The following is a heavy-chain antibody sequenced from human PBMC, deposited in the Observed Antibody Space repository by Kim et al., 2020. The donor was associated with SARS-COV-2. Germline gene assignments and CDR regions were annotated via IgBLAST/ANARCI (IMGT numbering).Heavy chain of an antibody. CDR1: GFTFSSYS. D-gene: IGHD2-15*01. V-gene: IGHV3-21*01. CDR3: ARGSGCSGGSCYSGGFDY. Sequence: GGSLRLSCAASGFTFSSYSMNWVRQAPGKGLEWVSSISSSSSYIYYADSVKGRFTISRDNAKNSLYLQMNSLRAEDTAVYYCARGSGCSGGSCYSGGFDYWGQGTLVTVSS. J-gene: IGHJ4*02. CDR2: ISSSSSYI.